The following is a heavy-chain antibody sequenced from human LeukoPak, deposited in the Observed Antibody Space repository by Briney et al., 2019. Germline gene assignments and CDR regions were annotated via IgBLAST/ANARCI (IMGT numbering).Heavy chain of an antibody. CDR2: INPNSGGT. D-gene: IGHD6-13*01. J-gene: IGHJ6*02. V-gene: IGHV1-2*02. CDR3: ARDGYSSSWYVGDYYYGMDV. Sequence: ASVKVSCKASGYTFTGYYMHWVRQAPGQGREWMGWINPNSGGTKYAQKFQGRVTMTRDTSIRPAYMELRRLRSDDTAVYYCARDGYSSSWYVGDYYYGMDVWGQGTTVTVSS. CDR1: GYTFTGYY.